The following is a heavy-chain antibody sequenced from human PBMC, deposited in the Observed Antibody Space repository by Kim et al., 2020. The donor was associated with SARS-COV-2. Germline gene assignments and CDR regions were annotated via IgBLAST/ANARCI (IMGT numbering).Heavy chain of an antibody. CDR1: GFSLSTSGMC. J-gene: IGHJ2*01. D-gene: IGHD4-17*01. Sequence: SGPTLVNPTQTLTLTCTFSGFSLSTSGMCVSWIRQPPGKALEWLALIDWDDDKYYSTSLKTRLTISKDTSKNQVVLTMTNMDPVDTATYYCARTSTTVTTGPLHYSWYFDLWGRGTLVTVSS. CDR2: IDWDDDK. CDR3: ARTSTTVTTGPLHYSWYFDL. V-gene: IGHV2-70*01.